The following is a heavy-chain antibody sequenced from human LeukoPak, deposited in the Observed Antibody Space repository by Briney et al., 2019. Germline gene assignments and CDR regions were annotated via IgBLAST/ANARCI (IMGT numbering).Heavy chain of an antibody. CDR3: ARDKCSGGSCYSDY. V-gene: IGHV6-1*01. Sequence: SQTLSLTCAISGDSVSSNSAAWNWIRQSPSRGLKCLGRTYYRSKWYKDYAVSVKSRITINPATSKNQFSLQLNSVTPEDTAVYYCARDKCSGGSCYSDYWGQGTLVTVSS. J-gene: IGHJ4*02. CDR2: TYYRSKWYK. D-gene: IGHD2-15*01. CDR1: GDSVSSNSAA.